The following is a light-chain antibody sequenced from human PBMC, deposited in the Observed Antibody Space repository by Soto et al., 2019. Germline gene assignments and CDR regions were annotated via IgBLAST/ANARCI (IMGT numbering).Light chain of an antibody. V-gene: IGKV3-20*01. J-gene: IGKJ1*01. Sequence: EIVLTQSPGTLSLSPGERATLSCRASQSVSSSYLAWYQQKPGQAPRLLIYGASSRATGIPDRFSGSGYGTDLTLTISRLEPEDVAVYYCQQYGSSPWTFGQGTKVEIK. CDR1: QSVSSSY. CDR3: QQYGSSPWT. CDR2: GAS.